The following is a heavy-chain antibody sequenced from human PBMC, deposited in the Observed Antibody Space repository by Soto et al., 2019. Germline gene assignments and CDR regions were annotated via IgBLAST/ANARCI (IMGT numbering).Heavy chain of an antibody. CDR1: VYSINSGYY. CDR2: IHHRGST. Sequence: PSETLSLTCAISVYSINSGYYWGWIRQPPGKGLEWLGSIHHRGSTYYNPSLKSRVTISLDTSKNQFSLRLTSVTAADTAVFYCARGLGANDGYYFDYWGQGALVTVSS. CDR3: ARGLGANDGYYFDY. J-gene: IGHJ4*02. V-gene: IGHV4-38-2*01. D-gene: IGHD1-26*01.